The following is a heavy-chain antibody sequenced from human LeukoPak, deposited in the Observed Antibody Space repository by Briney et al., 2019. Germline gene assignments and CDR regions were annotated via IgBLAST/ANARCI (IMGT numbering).Heavy chain of an antibody. CDR2: INPNSGGT. CDR1: GYTFTGYY. V-gene: IGHV1-2*02. Sequence: ASVRVSCKASGYTFTGYYMHWVRQAPGQGLEWMGGINPNSGGTNYAQKFQGRVTMTRDTSISTAYMELSRLRSDDTAVYYCARTDGIVVVTASVAVFDPWGQGTLVTVSS. J-gene: IGHJ5*02. CDR3: ARTDGIVVVTASVAVFDP. D-gene: IGHD2-21*02.